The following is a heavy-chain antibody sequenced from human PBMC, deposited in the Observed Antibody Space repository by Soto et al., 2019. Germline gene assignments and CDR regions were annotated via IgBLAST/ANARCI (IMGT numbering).Heavy chain of an antibody. V-gene: IGHV3-7*03. CDR2: IKQDGSEQ. J-gene: IGHJ4*02. Sequence: EVHLVESGGGLVQPGGSLRLSCAASGFTFGSYWMNWVRQAPGNGLEWVAIIKQDGSEQRYVDSVKGRFTITRDNAKNSLYLQMNSLRVEDTAVYYCAGGSGWLSDSWGQGTLVTVSS. CDR1: GFTFGSYW. D-gene: IGHD3-3*01. CDR3: AGGSGWLSDS.